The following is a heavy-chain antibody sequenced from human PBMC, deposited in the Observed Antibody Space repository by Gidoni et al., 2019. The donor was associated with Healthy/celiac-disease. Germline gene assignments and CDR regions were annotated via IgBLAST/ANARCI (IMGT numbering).Heavy chain of an antibody. Sequence: QVQLQQWGAGLFKPSATLSLTCAVYGGSFSGYYWSWLRQPPGKGLEWIGEINHSGSTNYNPSRKRRVTISVDTAKNQFSLKLSSVTAADTAVYYCARKGRGYCSGGSCKNNWFDPWGQGTLVTVSS. CDR3: ARKGRGYCSGGSCKNNWFDP. D-gene: IGHD2-15*01. CDR1: GGSFSGYY. J-gene: IGHJ5*02. CDR2: INHSGST. V-gene: IGHV4-34*01.